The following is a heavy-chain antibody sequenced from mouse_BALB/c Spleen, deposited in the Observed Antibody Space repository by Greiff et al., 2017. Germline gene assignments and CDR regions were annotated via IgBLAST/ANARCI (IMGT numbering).Heavy chain of an antibody. CDR1: GYSFTSYY. V-gene: IGHV1S135*01. CDR2: IDPFNGGT. CDR3: ARGGRYDGFDY. D-gene: IGHD2-14*01. J-gene: IGHJ3*01. Sequence: VRLQQSGPELMKPGASVKISCKASGYSFTSYYMHWVKQSHGKSLEWIGYIDPFNGGTSYNQKFKGKATLTVDKSSSTAYMHLSSLTSEDSAVYYCARGGRYDGFDYWGQGTLVTVSA.